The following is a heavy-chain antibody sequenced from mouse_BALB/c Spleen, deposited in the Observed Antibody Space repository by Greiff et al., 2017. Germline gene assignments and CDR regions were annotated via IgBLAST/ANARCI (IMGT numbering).Heavy chain of an antibody. Sequence: EVQRVESGGGLVKPGGSLKLSCAASGFTFSSYAMSWVRQSPEKRLEWVAEISSGGSYTYYPDTVTGRFTISRDNAKNTLYLEMSSLRSEDTAMYYCAREGYGAYAMDYWGQGTSVTVSS. CDR1: GFTFSSYA. CDR3: AREGYGAYAMDY. V-gene: IGHV5-9-4*01. D-gene: IGHD1-1*01. CDR2: ISSGGSYT. J-gene: IGHJ4*01.